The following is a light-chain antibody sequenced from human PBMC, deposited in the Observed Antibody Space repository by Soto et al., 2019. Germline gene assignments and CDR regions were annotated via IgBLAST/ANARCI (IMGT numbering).Light chain of an antibody. J-gene: IGKJ3*01. CDR1: QSVSSY. V-gene: IGKV3-11*01. CDR3: QQRSDWPRLFT. Sequence: EIVLTQSPATLSLSPGERATLSCRASQSVSSYLAWYQQKPGQAPRLLIYDASNRATGIPARLSGSGSGTDFTRTISSLEPEDFAVYYCQQRSDWPRLFTFGPGNKVDIK. CDR2: DAS.